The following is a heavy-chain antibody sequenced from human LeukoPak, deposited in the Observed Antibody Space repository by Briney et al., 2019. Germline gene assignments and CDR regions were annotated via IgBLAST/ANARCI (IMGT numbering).Heavy chain of an antibody. D-gene: IGHD2-2*01. CDR2: IYYSGST. CDR1: GGSISSGDYY. CDR3: ARVPAAIGGFDP. Sequence: ARILSLTCTVSGGSISSGDYYWSWIRQPPGKGLEWIGYIYYSGSTYYNPSLKSRVTISVDTSKNQFSLKLSSVTAADTAVYYCARVPAAIGGFDPWGQGTLVTVSS. J-gene: IGHJ5*02. V-gene: IGHV4-30-4*08.